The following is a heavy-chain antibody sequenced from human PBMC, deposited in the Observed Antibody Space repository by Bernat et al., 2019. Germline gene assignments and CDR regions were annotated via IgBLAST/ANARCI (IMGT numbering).Heavy chain of an antibody. D-gene: IGHD2-21*02. V-gene: IGHV3-23*04. Sequence: EVQLVESGGGLVQPGGSLRLSCAGSGFTLSSYAVNWVRQAPGKGLEWVSGITITGGSTYYTDSVKGRFTISRDNSKNTLYLQMNSLGAEDTAVYYCARLGCGGDCSYFDLWGRGTLVTVSS. CDR1: GFTLSSYA. J-gene: IGHJ2*01. CDR3: ARLGCGGDCSYFDL. CDR2: ITITGGST.